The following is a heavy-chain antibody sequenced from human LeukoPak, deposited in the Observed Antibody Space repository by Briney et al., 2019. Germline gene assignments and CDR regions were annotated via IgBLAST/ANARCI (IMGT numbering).Heavy chain of an antibody. CDR3: ARVGRYGDYITSLNY. D-gene: IGHD4-17*01. CDR1: GGTFSSYA. V-gene: IGHV1-69*13. Sequence: GASVKVSCKASGGTFSSYAISWVRQAPGQGLEWMGGIIPIFGTANYAQKFQGRVTITADESTSTAYMELSSLRSEDTAVYYCARVGRYGDYITSLNYWGQGTLVTVSS. CDR2: IIPIFGTA. J-gene: IGHJ4*02.